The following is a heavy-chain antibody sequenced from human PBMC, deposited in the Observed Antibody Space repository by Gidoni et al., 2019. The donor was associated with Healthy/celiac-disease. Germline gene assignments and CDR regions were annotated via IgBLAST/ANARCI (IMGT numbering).Heavy chain of an antibody. Sequence: QITLKESGPTLVKPTQTLTLTCTFSGFSLSTSGVGVGWIRQPPGKALEWLALIYWDDDKRYSPSLKSRLTITKDTSKNQVVLTMTNMDPVDTATYYCALTKGFREPLGAFDIWGQGTMVTVSS. CDR3: ALTKGFREPLGAFDI. J-gene: IGHJ3*02. CDR2: IYWDDDK. D-gene: IGHD3-10*01. CDR1: GFSLSTSGVG. V-gene: IGHV2-5*02.